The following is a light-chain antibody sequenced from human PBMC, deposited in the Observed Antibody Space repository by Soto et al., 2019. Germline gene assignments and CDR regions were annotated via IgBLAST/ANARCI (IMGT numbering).Light chain of an antibody. CDR3: QQYKTYWT. CDR2: RAS. V-gene: IGKV1-5*03. Sequence: DIQMTQSPSTLSASIGDRVTITCRASQSITTFLAWYQQKPGKAPQILIYRASTLENGVPLRFSGSGSETEFTLTISSLQPEDSATYYCQQYKTYWTFGQGTKVDIK. CDR1: QSITTF. J-gene: IGKJ1*01.